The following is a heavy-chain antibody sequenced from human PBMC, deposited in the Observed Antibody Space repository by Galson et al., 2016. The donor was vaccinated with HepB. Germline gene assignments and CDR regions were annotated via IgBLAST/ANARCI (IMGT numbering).Heavy chain of an antibody. J-gene: IGHJ4*02. CDR2: INPNNGDA. D-gene: IGHD2-15*01. Sequence: SVKVSCKASGYTFTGFYLHWVRQAPGQGLEWMGLINPNNGDANYPQQFQGRVTMTGDTSISTVYMEVSRLRFDATAVYYCARGRYCSGGTCHNIDYWGQGTLVTVSS. CDR1: GYTFTGFY. V-gene: IGHV1-2*06. CDR3: ARGRYCSGGTCHNIDY.